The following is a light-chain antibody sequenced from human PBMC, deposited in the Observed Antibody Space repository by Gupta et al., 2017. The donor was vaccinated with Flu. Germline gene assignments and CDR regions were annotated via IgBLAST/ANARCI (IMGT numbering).Light chain of an antibody. CDR3: HREGTPGNT. V-gene: IGKV3-20*01. Sequence: ESVLTQFPGTLSLSPGERATLSCRASQNVADNYLAWYQQRPGQPPRLLIYDASRRATGTPDRFSDRGSVTEFTLLITRVEPEDFAIYYCHREGTPGNTFGQGTKLEIK. J-gene: IGKJ2*01. CDR2: DAS. CDR1: QNVADNY.